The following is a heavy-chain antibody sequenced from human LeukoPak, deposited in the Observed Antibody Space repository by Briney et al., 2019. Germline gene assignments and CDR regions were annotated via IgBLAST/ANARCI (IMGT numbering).Heavy chain of an antibody. CDR1: GFSFSSYA. CDR2: ICASASGT. CDR3: AKAGGGSCHSSLDF. V-gene: IGHV3-23*01. J-gene: IGHJ4*02. Sequence: GGSLRLSCAASGFSFSSYAMSWVRQAPGKGLEWVSSICASASGTYYAGSVKGRFTISRDNSKNTLDLQMNNLRAEDTAAYYCAKAGGGSCHSSLDFWGQGTLVTVSS. D-gene: IGHD2-15*01.